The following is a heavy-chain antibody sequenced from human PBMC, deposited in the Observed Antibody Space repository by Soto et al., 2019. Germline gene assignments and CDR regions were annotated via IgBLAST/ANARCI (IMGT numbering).Heavy chain of an antibody. CDR3: AHRPALRYFDWLDGYFDL. CDR2: IYWNDDK. CDR1: GFSLSTSGVG. D-gene: IGHD3-9*01. V-gene: IGHV2-5*01. J-gene: IGHJ2*01. Sequence: QITLKESGPTLVNPTQTLTLTCTFSGFSLSTSGVGVGWTRQPPGKALEWLALIYWNDDKRYSPSLKRRLTITKDTSKNQVVLTMTNMDPVDTATYYCAHRPALRYFDWLDGYFDLWGRGTLVTVSS.